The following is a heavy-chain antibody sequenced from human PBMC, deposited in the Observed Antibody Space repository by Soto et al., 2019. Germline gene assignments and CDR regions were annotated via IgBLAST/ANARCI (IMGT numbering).Heavy chain of an antibody. CDR1: GFTFSYYG. CDR2: IWFDGTRE. CDR3: ARVSTGDTAPNYFDF. Sequence: QVHLVESGGGVVQPGTSLRLSCAASGFTFSYYGMHWVRQAPGQGLEWVAFIWFDGTREFYTDSVKGRFSISRDNSNNPLYLQMNSLTAEDTALYYCARVSTGDTAPNYFDFWGQGTLVTVSS. D-gene: IGHD2-21*02. J-gene: IGHJ4*02. V-gene: IGHV3-33*01.